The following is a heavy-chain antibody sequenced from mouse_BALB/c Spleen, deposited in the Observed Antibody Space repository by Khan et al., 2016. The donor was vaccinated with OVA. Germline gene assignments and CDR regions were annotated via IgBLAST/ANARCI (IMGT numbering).Heavy chain of an antibody. CDR3: ARTDYYDYDPFPY. D-gene: IGHD2-4*01. J-gene: IGHJ3*01. V-gene: IGHV3-2*02. Sequence: EVQLQESGPGLVKPSQSLSLTCTVTGYSITSEYAWNWIRQFPGNKQEWMGYINYSGNTRFNPSLKSRTSITRDTSKNQFFLQLNSVTTEDTATYYGARTDYYDYDPFPYWGQGTLVTVSA. CDR2: INYSGNT. CDR1: GYSITSEYA.